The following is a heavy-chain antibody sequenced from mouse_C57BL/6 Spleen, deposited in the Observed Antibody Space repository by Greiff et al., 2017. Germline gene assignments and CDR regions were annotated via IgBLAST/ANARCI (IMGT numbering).Heavy chain of an antibody. Sequence: EVQVVESGGGLVKPGGSLKLSCAASGFTFSDYGMHWVRQAPEKGLEWVAYISSGSSTIYYADTVKGRFTISRDNAKNTLFLQMTMLSAEDTAMDYFARHGSTYYYAMDYWGQGTSVTVSS. CDR3: ARHGSTYYYAMDY. CDR1: GFTFSDYG. CDR2: ISSGSSTI. J-gene: IGHJ4*01. D-gene: IGHD1-1*01. V-gene: IGHV5-17*01.